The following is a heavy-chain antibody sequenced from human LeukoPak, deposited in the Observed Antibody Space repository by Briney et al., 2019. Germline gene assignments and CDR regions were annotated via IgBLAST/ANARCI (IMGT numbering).Heavy chain of an antibody. CDR2: IYYSGST. D-gene: IGHD1-26*01. V-gene: IGHV4-61*01. Sequence: SETLSLTCTVSGGSISSSSYYWSWIRQPPGKGLEWIGYIYYSGSTSYNPSLKSRVTISVDTSKKQFSLKLSSVTAADTAFYYCARYVVSYPHDAFDIWGQGTMVTVSS. CDR3: ARYVVSYPHDAFDI. CDR1: GGSISSSSYY. J-gene: IGHJ3*02.